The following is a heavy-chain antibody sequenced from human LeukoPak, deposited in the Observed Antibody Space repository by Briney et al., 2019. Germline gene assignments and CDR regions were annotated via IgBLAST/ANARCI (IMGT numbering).Heavy chain of an antibody. CDR3: ARGSGSYFFDY. Sequence: SETLSLTCTVSGGSISSGSYYWSWIRQPAGKGLEWIGRIYTSGSANYNPSLKSRVTISVDTSKNQFSLKLSSVTAADTAVYYCARGSGSYFFDYWGQGTLVTVSS. CDR1: GGSISSGSYY. D-gene: IGHD1-26*01. V-gene: IGHV4-61*02. CDR2: IYTSGSA. J-gene: IGHJ4*02.